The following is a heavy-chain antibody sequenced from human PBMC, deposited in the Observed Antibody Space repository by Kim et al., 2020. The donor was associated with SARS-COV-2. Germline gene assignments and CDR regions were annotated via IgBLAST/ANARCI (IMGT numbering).Heavy chain of an antibody. V-gene: IGHV3-30-3*01. Sequence: GGSLRLSCAASGFTFSSYAMHWVRQAPGKGLEWVAVISYDGSNKYYADSVKGRFTISRDNSKNTLYLQMNSLRAEDTAVYYCARSIAGSYYYGMDVWGQGPTLTVPS. J-gene: IGHJ6*02. CDR1: GFTFSSYA. CDR2: ISYDGSNK. D-gene: IGHD6-6*01. CDR3: ARSIAGSYYYGMDV.